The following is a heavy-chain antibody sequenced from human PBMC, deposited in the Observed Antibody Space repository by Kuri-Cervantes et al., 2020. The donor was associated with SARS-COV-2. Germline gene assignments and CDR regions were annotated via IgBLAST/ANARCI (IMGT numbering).Heavy chain of an antibody. Sequence: GGSLRLSCAASGFTFSSYWMHWVRQAPGKGLVWVSRINSDGSSTSYADSVKGRFTIPRDNAKNTLYLQMNSLRAEDTAVYYCARICSSTSCLGNYFDYWGQGTLVTVSS. J-gene: IGHJ4*02. CDR2: INSDGSST. CDR1: GFTFSSYW. CDR3: ARICSSTSCLGNYFDY. D-gene: IGHD2-2*01. V-gene: IGHV3-74*01.